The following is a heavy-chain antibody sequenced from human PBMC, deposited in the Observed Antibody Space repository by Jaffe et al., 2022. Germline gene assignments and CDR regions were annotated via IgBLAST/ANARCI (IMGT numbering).Heavy chain of an antibody. J-gene: IGHJ6*03. Sequence: QVTLKESGPVLVKPTETLTLTCTVSGFSLSNARMGVSWIRQPPGKALEWLAHIFSNDEKSYSTSLKSRLTISKDTSKSQVVLTMTNMDPVDTATYYCARNYDFWSGYFPFYMDVWGKGTTVTVSS. CDR3: ARNYDFWSGYFPFYMDV. D-gene: IGHD3-3*01. CDR1: GFSLSNARMG. V-gene: IGHV2-26*01. CDR2: IFSNDEK.